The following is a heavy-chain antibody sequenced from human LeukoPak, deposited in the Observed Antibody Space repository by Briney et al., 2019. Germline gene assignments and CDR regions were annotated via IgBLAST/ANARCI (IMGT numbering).Heavy chain of an antibody. CDR1: GYTFTGYY. CDR2: INPNSGGT. J-gene: IGHJ4*02. CDR3: ARVGGYYDSSGYTN. V-gene: IGHV1-2*02. Sequence: ASVKVSCKASGYTFTGYYMHWVRQAPGQGLEWMGWINPNSGGTNYAQKFQGRVTMTRDTSISTAYMELSRLRSEDTAVYYCARVGGYYDSSGYTNWGQGTLVTVSS. D-gene: IGHD3-22*01.